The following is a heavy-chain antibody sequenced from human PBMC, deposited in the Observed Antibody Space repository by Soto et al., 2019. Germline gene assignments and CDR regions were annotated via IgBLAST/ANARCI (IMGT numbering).Heavy chain of an antibody. CDR1: GFTFSSYS. V-gene: IGHV3-48*02. CDR2: ISSSSSTI. Sequence: EVQLVESGGGLVQPGGSLRLSCAASGFTFSSYSMNWVRQAPGKGLEWVSYISSSSSTIYYADSVRGRFTISRDNAKNSLYLQMNSLRDEDTAVYYCARGYCRGGSCYSGDAFDIWGQWTVVTVSS. CDR3: ARGYCRGGSCYSGDAFDI. J-gene: IGHJ3*02. D-gene: IGHD2-15*01.